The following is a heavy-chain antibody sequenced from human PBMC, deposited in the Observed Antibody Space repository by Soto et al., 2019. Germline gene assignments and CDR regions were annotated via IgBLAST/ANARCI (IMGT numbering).Heavy chain of an antibody. CDR1: GFTFSSCA. CDR2: ISGSGDNT. J-gene: IGHJ6*02. V-gene: IGHV3-23*01. D-gene: IGHD6-13*01. Sequence: GGSLRLSCAASGFTFSSCAMSWVRQAPGKGLEWVSAISGSGDNTYYADSVKGRFTISRDNSKNTVYLQMNSLRADDTAVYYCAKHDWQLSTVYYGMDVWGQGTTVTVSS. CDR3: AKHDWQLSTVYYGMDV.